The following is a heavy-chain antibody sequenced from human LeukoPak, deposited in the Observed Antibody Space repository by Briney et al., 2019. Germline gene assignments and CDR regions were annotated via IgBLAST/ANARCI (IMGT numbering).Heavy chain of an antibody. D-gene: IGHD2-21*01. J-gene: IGHJ4*02. Sequence: GESLQISCKGSGYPFANYWIGWARQMPGKGLEWMGSIYPGDSETRYSPSFQGQVSVSADKSISAAYLQWSSLQASDTGMYYCATLDYCGGQSCWIFDYWGQGTLVTVSS. CDR3: ATLDYCGGQSCWIFDY. CDR1: GYPFANYW. V-gene: IGHV5-51*01. CDR2: IYPGDSET.